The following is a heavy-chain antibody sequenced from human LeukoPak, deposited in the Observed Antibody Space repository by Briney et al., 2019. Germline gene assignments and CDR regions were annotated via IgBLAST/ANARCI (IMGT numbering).Heavy chain of an antibody. CDR1: GGSISSGGYY. Sequence: SETLSLTCTVSGGSISSGGYYWSWIRQHPGEGLEWIGYIYYSGSTYYNPSLKSRVTISVDTSKNQFSLKLSSVTAADTAVYYCARAPWGDSEKFDYWGQGTLVTVSS. D-gene: IGHD2-21*02. J-gene: IGHJ4*02. CDR3: ARAPWGDSEKFDY. V-gene: IGHV4-31*03. CDR2: IYYSGST.